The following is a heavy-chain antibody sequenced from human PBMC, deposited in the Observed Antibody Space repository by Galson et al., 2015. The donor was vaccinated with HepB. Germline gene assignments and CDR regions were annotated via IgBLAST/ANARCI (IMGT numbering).Heavy chain of an antibody. V-gene: IGHV3-23*01. CDR1: GFPFNNAW. CDR2: VSGSGGDT. CDR3: AKSQKGPYYYAMDV. J-gene: IGHJ6*02. Sequence: SLRLSCAASGFPFNNAWMTWVRQAPEKGLEWVATVSGSGGDTNYADSAKGRFSISRDNSKNTVFLQMNSLRAEDTAVYYCAKSQKGPYYYAMDVWGQGTTVTVSS.